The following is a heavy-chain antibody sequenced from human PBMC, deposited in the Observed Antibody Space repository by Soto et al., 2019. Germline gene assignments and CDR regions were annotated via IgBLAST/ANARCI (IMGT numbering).Heavy chain of an antibody. CDR1: GYTFTSYY. D-gene: IGHD3-9*01. CDR2: INPSGGST. V-gene: IGHV1-46*01. CDR3: ARDQIRYYDILTGSFDY. Sequence: ASVKVSCKASGYTFTSYYMHWVRQAPGQGLEWMGIINPSGGSTSYAQKFQGRVTMTRDTSTSTVYMELSSLRSEDTAVYYCARDQIRYYDILTGSFDYWGQGTLVTVSS. J-gene: IGHJ4*02.